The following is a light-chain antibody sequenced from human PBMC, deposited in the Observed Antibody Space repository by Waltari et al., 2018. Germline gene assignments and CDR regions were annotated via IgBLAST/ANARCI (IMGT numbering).Light chain of an antibody. CDR2: GAS. CDR1: QSVSRS. Sequence: EIVLTQSPGTLSLSPGERATLSCRASQSVSRSLAWYQQKPGQAPRLRIYGASTRATGIADRFSGGGSGTDFSLTISRLEPEDFAVYYCQHYVSLPATFGQGTKVEI. V-gene: IGKV3-20*01. CDR3: QHYVSLPAT. J-gene: IGKJ1*01.